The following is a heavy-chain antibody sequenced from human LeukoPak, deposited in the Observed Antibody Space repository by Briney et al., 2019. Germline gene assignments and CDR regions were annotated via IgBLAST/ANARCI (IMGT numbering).Heavy chain of an antibody. J-gene: IGHJ4*02. CDR3: ARDERKRGYSYGYSGGCFGY. Sequence: SETLSLTCTVSGGSISSYYWSWIRQPPGKGLEWIGYIYYSGSTNYNPSLKSRVTISVDTSKNQFSLKLSSVTAADTAVYYCARDERKRGYSYGYSGGCFGYWGQGTLVTVSS. D-gene: IGHD5-18*01. CDR2: IYYSGST. CDR1: GGSISSYY. V-gene: IGHV4-59*12.